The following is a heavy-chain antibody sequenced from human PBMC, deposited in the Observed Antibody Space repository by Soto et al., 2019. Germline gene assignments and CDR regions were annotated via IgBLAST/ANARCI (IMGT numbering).Heavy chain of an antibody. CDR3: GRGVDYRDYAIDY. CDR1: GFTFSNNG. J-gene: IGHJ4*02. Sequence: QVQLVESGGGVVQPGRSLRLSCAASGFTFSNNGMHWVRQAPGKGLGWVAVIWYDGSNEYFADTVKGRFTISTDNSKNTLFLQMDSLRAEDTDVYYCGRGVDYRDYAIDYWGQGTLVTVSS. D-gene: IGHD4-17*01. CDR2: IWYDGSNE. V-gene: IGHV3-33*01.